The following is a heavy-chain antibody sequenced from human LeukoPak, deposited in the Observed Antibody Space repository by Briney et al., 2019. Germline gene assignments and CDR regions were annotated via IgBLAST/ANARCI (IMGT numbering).Heavy chain of an antibody. D-gene: IGHD3-10*01. V-gene: IGHV5-51*01. CDR3: ARNKMVRGALSAFDT. CDR1: GYSFTSYW. Sequence: GESLKISCKGSGYSFTSYWIGWVRQMPGKGLEWMGIIYPGDSDTRYSPSFQGQVTISAEKSISTAYLQWSSLKASDTAMYYCARNKMVRGALSAFDTWGQGTMVTVSS. CDR2: IYPGDSDT. J-gene: IGHJ3*02.